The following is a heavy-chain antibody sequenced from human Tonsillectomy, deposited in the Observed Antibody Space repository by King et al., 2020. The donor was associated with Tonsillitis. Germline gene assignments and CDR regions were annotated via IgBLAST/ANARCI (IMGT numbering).Heavy chain of an antibody. CDR2: IYYSGST. CDR3: ARHPSGGSDWDAFDI. J-gene: IGHJ3*02. D-gene: IGHD1-26*01. CDR1: GGSISSSSDY. V-gene: IGHV4-39*01. Sequence: QLQESGPGLVKPSETLSLTCSVSGGSISSSSDYWGWIRQPPGKGPEWIGSIYYSGSTYYNTSLQSRVTISVDTSKNQFSLKLSSVTAADTALYYCARHPSGGSDWDAFDIWGPGTMVTVSS.